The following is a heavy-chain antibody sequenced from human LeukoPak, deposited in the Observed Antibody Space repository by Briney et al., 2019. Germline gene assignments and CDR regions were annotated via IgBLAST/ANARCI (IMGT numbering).Heavy chain of an antibody. CDR3: VRVDHSLGKTYFDY. Sequence: GGSLRLSCAASGFTFSTYSLNWVRQAPGQGLEWVSSISSSNSFIYYADSVKGRFTISRDNAKNSLYLQMNSLRADDTAVYYCVRVDHSLGKTYFDYWGQGTLVTVSS. D-gene: IGHD2-21*01. CDR1: GFTFSTYS. J-gene: IGHJ4*02. V-gene: IGHV3-21*01. CDR2: ISSSNSFI.